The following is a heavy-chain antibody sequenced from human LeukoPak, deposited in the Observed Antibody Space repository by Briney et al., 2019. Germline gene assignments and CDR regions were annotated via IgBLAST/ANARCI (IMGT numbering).Heavy chain of an antibody. CDR3: ARLLQWLGNWFDP. Sequence: SETLSLTCTVSGGSISSSSYYWGWIRQPPGKGLEWIGIIYFSGSTYNNPSLKSRVTISVDTSKNQFSLKLSSVTAADTAVYYCARLLQWLGNWFDPWGQGTLVTVSS. J-gene: IGHJ5*02. D-gene: IGHD6-19*01. CDR2: IYFSGST. V-gene: IGHV4-39*01. CDR1: GGSISSSSYY.